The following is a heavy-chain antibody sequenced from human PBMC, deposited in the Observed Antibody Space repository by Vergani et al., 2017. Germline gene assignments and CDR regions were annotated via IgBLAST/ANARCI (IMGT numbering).Heavy chain of an antibody. CDR1: GYTLTELS. D-gene: IGHD3-3*01. Sequence: QVQLVQSGAEVKKPGASVKVSCTVSGYTLTELSMHWVRQAPGKGLEWMGGFDPEDGETIYAQKFQGRVTMTEDTSTDTAYMELSSLRSEDTAVYYCATASFYDFWSGPYNWFDPWGQGTLVTVSS. CDR3: ATASFYDFWSGPYNWFDP. J-gene: IGHJ5*02. CDR2: FDPEDGET. V-gene: IGHV1-24*01.